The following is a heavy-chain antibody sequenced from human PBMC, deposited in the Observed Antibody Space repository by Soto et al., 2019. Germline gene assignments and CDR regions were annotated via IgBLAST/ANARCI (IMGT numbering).Heavy chain of an antibody. CDR3: ARGRGYGYGIDY. CDR1: GGPISSGDHF. V-gene: IGHV4-30-4*01. CDR2: ISYGGTT. D-gene: IGHD5-18*01. J-gene: IGHJ4*02. Sequence: QVQLQESGPGLVKPSQTLSLTCTVSGGPISSGDHFWSWIRQTPGKGLESIVYISYGGTTHYNPPLQSRITISADTSKNQFSLKLSSVTAADTAIYYCARGRGYGYGIDYWGQGTLVTVSS.